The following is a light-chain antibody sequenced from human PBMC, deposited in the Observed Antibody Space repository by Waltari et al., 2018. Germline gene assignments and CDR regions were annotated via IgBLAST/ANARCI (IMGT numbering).Light chain of an antibody. CDR2: DDS. CDR3: QVWDSSSDHVV. J-gene: IGLJ2*01. V-gene: IGLV3-21*03. CDR1: TIGIKM. Sequence: SYVLTQPPSVSVAPGKTARIPCGGNTIGIKMVHWYQQKPGQAPVLVVYDDSDRPSGIPERFSGSNSGNTATLTISRVEAGDEADYYCQVWDSSSDHVVFGGGTKLTVL.